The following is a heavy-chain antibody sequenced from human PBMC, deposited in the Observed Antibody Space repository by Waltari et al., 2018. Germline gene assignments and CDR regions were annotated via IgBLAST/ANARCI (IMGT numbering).Heavy chain of an antibody. CDR3: ARRSSSGVFRALDI. Sequence: QVHLVESGGGVVQPGRSLRLSCIASGFTFTSYSFHWVRQAPGKGLEWVAFIAGDRSTEYYADSVKGRFTISRDNFKNTLFLQMNSLRAEDTAVYHCARRSSSGVFRALDIWGQGTMVSVSS. J-gene: IGHJ3*02. CDR1: GFTFTSYS. CDR2: IAGDRSTE. V-gene: IGHV3-30*04. D-gene: IGHD6-13*01.